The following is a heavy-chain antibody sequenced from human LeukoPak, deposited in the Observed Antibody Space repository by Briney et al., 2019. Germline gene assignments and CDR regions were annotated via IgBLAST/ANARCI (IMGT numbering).Heavy chain of an antibody. CDR3: AKVQEMDTILPPFHY. CDR2: ISGDGGIT. Sequence: GGSLRLSCAASGSTFSSHAMSWVRQAPGKGLEWVSIISGDGGITYYADSVKGRFTISRDNSKNTLYLQMNSLRAEDTAIYYCAKVQEMDTILPPFHYWGQGTLVTVSS. CDR1: GSTFSSHA. V-gene: IGHV3-23*01. J-gene: IGHJ4*02. D-gene: IGHD5-24*01.